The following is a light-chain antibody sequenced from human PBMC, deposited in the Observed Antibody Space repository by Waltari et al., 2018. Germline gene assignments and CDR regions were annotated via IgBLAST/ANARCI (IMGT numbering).Light chain of an antibody. J-gene: IGKJ1*01. CDR1: QDIRNS. CDR2: ATS. CDR3: QKYNDAPWT. V-gene: IGKV1-27*01. Sequence: DIQMTQFPSSLSASVGDRVTITCRASQDIRNSIAWYQLKPGKAPKVLIYATSTLYSGVASRFRGSGSGTEFTLTISSLQPEDVATYYCQKYNDAPWTFGRGTRVEIK.